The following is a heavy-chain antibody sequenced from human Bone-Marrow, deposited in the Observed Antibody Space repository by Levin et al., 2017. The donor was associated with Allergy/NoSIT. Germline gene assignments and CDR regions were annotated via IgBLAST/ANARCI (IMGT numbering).Heavy chain of an antibody. CDR1: GYSFSSYW. J-gene: IGHJ5*02. Sequence: NPGGFLRLSCKDSGYSFSSYWIGWVRQMPGKGLEWMGIIYPGDSDIRYNPSFQSRVTISADNSINTAYLQWSSLEASDTAMYYCARFSPSQWVRANWFDPWGQGTLVTVSS. V-gene: IGHV5-51*01. CDR2: IYPGDSDI. CDR3: ARFSPSQWVRANWFDP. D-gene: IGHD1-26*01.